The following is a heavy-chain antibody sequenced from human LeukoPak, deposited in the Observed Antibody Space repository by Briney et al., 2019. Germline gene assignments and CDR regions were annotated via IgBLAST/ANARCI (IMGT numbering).Heavy chain of an antibody. J-gene: IGHJ6*02. Sequence: PSETLSLTCAVYGGSFSGYYWSWIRQPPGKGLEWIGEINHSGCTNYNPSLKSRVTISVDTSKNQFSLKLSSVTAADTAVYYCARVGRSNYDFWTFHYYGMDVWGQGTTVTVSS. CDR3: ARVGRSNYDFWTFHYYGMDV. D-gene: IGHD3-3*01. CDR1: GGSFSGYY. V-gene: IGHV4-34*01. CDR2: INHSGCT.